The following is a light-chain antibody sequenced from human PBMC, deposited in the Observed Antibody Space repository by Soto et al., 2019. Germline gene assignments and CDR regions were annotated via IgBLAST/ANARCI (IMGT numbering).Light chain of an antibody. J-gene: IGKJ4*01. Sequence: EIVFTQSPATLSLSPGERATLSFRASQSVRSYLAWYQHKPGPAPRLLIYDASNRATGIPARFSGSGSGTDFTLTISSLEPEDFAVYYCQQRSDWPPTFGGGTKVEI. CDR1: QSVRSY. CDR3: QQRSDWPPT. CDR2: DAS. V-gene: IGKV3-11*01.